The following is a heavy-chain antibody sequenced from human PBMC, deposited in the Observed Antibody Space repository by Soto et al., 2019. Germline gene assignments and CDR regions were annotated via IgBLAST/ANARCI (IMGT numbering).Heavy chain of an antibody. D-gene: IGHD3-22*01. Sequence: ASVKVSCEASGYTFTSSDINWVRQATGQGLEWMGWMNPNSGNTGYAQKFQGRVTMTRNASISTAYMELSSLRSEDTAVYYCARRGYYLFDYWGQGTLVTVSS. CDR1: GYTFTSSD. J-gene: IGHJ4*02. CDR2: MNPNSGNT. CDR3: ARRGYYLFDY. V-gene: IGHV1-8*01.